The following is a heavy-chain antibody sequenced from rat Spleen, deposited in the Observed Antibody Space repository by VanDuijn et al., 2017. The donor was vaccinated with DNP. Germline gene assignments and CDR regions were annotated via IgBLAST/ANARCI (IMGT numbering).Heavy chain of an antibody. V-gene: IGHV3-3*01. Sequence: EVQLQESGPGLVKPSQSLSLTCSVTGYSITSSYRWNWIRKFPGNKLEWMGYINSAGSTNYNPPLKSRISITRDTSKNQFFLQLNSVTTEDTATYYWARHTTGIPHDYWGQGVMVTVSS. CDR3: ARHTTGIPHDY. J-gene: IGHJ2*01. D-gene: IGHD1-9*01. CDR2: INSAGST. CDR1: GYSITSSYR.